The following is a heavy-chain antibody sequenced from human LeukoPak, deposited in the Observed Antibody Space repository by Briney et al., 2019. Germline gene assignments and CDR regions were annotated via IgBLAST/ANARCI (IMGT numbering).Heavy chain of an antibody. CDR2: IYYSGST. CDR1: GGSISSYY. Sequence: NPSETLSLTCTVSGGSISSYYWSWIRQPPGKGLEWIGYIYYSGSTNYNPSLKGRVTISVDTSKNQFSLKLSSVTAADTAVYYCARVVGATTLLPDYWGQGTLVTVSS. D-gene: IGHD1-26*01. J-gene: IGHJ4*02. V-gene: IGHV4-59*01. CDR3: ARVVGATTLLPDY.